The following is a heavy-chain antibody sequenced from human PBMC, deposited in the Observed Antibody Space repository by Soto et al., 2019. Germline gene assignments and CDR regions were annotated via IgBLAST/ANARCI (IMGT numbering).Heavy chain of an antibody. CDR2: ISPYNGNT. V-gene: IGHV1-18*01. D-gene: IGHD3-22*01. J-gene: IGHJ4*02. CDR1: GYTFTSYP. Sequence: QVQLVQSGPEVKKPGASVKVSCKASGYTFTSYPISWVRHATGRGLEWMGWISPYNGNTVYAPKLQGRLTVTTDTSTNTAYLELRSLTSDDTAVYYCARDFRWGVYDAPTLDYWGQGTLVTVSS. CDR3: ARDFRWGVYDAPTLDY.